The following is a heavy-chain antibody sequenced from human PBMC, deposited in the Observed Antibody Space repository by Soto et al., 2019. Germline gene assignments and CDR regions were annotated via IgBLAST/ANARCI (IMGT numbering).Heavy chain of an antibody. D-gene: IGHD6-19*01. CDR3: AGEHRGQWLVPYWYFDL. J-gene: IGHJ2*01. V-gene: IGHV3-7*05. Sequence: EVQLVESGGGLVQPGGSLRLSCAASGFTFSSYWMSWVRQAPGKGREWGANIKQDGSENYYVDSVMGRFTISRDNAKSSLYLQMNSQRAQHTAVYYCAGEHRGQWLVPYWYFDLWGRGTLVTVSS. CDR1: GFTFSSYW. CDR2: IKQDGSEN.